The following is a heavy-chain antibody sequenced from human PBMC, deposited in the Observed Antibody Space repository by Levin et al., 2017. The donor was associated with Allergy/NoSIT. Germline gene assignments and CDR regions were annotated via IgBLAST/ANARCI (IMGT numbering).Heavy chain of an antibody. CDR1: GFTFSSAV. D-gene: IGHD1-20*01. CDR2: ISHDGRYI. Sequence: GGSLRLSCAASGFTFSSAVMHWVRQAPGKGLEWVARISHDGRYIQYADSVRGRFTISRDGSKDTLYLQMNSLRVDDTAIYYCANDVRNTWTLDYWGQGTLVTVSS. CDR3: ANDVRNTWTLDY. J-gene: IGHJ4*02. V-gene: IGHV3-30*18.